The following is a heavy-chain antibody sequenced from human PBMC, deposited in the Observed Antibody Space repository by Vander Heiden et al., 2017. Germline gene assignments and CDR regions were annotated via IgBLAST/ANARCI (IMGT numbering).Heavy chain of an antibody. Sequence: QQQLVQPGAVVQEAGASVTVYCEPCGYPFTGYHMHWVRQAPGQGLAWMGWINPNSGGTNYAQKFQGRVTMTRDTSISTAYMELSRLSSDDTAVYYCAPFIAAPLDYWGQGTLVTVSS. CDR1: GYPFTGYH. D-gene: IGHD6-6*01. CDR2: INPNSGGT. CDR3: APFIAAPLDY. J-gene: IGHJ4*02. V-gene: IGHV1-2*02.